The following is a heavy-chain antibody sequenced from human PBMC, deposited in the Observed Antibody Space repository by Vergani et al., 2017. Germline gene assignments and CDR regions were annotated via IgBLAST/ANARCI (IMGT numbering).Heavy chain of an antibody. D-gene: IGHD5-12*01. CDR2: IRYDGSNK. V-gene: IGHV3-30*02. CDR1: GFTFSSYG. CDR3: AKDASGGYDSLFDY. J-gene: IGHJ4*02. Sequence: QVQLVESGGGVVQPGGSLRLSCAASGFTFSSYGMHWVRPAPGKGLEWVAFIRYDGSNKYYADSVKGRFTISRDNSKNTLYLQMNSLRAEDTAVYYCAKDASGGYDSLFDYWGQGTLVTVSS.